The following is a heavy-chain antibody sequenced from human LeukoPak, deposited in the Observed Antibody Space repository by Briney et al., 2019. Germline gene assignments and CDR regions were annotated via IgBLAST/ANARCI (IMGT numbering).Heavy chain of an antibody. CDR1: GFTFSNYW. Sequence: GGSLRLSCAASGFTFSNYWMSWVRQAPGKGLEWVANIKQGGSDKDYVDSVKGRFTRSRDSAKNSLYLQMNSLRAEDTAVFHCARGRKFYDYWGQGTLVSVSS. CDR3: ARGRKFYDY. D-gene: IGHD1-14*01. J-gene: IGHJ4*02. V-gene: IGHV3-7*04. CDR2: IKQGGSDK.